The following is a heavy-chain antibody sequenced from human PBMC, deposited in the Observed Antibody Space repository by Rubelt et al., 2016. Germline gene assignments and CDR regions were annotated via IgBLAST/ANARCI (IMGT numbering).Heavy chain of an antibody. D-gene: IGHD2-15*01. Sequence: QVQVVESGGGVVQPGGSLRLSCAVSGFTLSSYDMHWVRQAPGKGLEWVAVISFDGSNKYFADSVKGRFTISRDTSKNTVYLQMNSLRAEDTAVYYCAAAPGAFDMWGQGTMVTVSS. J-gene: IGHJ3*02. CDR3: AAAPGAFDM. CDR2: ISFDGSNK. V-gene: IGHV3-30*04. CDR1: GFTLSSYD.